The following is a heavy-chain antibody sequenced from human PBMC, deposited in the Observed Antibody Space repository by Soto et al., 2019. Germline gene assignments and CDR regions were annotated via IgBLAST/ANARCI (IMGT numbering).Heavy chain of an antibody. J-gene: IGHJ4*02. CDR2: IDNSGST. CDR3: ARADIVNTGFFDY. V-gene: IGHV4-61*01. CDR1: GGSVSSGSYY. D-gene: IGHD5-12*01. Sequence: TLSLTCTVSGGSVSSGSYYWSWIRQPPGKGLEWIGHIDNSGSTKYNPSLKSRVTISADTSKNNFSLKLSSVTAADTAVFYCARADIVNTGFFDYWGQGTLVTVSS.